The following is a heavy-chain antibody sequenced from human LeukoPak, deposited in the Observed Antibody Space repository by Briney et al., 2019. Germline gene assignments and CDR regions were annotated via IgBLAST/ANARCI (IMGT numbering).Heavy chain of an antibody. CDR1: GGSISSSSYY. V-gene: IGHV4-39*01. D-gene: IGHD1-26*01. CDR3: ARREAADRAPFDP. CDR2: IYYSGST. Sequence: SETLSLTCTVSGGSISSSSYYWGWIRQPPGKGLEWIGSIYYSGSTYYNPSLKSRVTISVDTSKNQFSLKLSSVTAADTAVYYCARREAADRAPFDPWGQGTLVTVSS. J-gene: IGHJ5*02.